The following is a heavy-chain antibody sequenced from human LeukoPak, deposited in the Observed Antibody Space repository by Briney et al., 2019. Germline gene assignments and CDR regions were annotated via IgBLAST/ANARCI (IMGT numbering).Heavy chain of an antibody. Sequence: GGSLRFSCAASGFSFSGYSMSWVRQAPGKGLEWVSFISRTSSDIYHADSVKGRFTISRDNAKNSLYLQMNSLRAEDTAVYYCARDLPAAVDWGQGTLVTVSS. J-gene: IGHJ4*02. CDR3: ARDLPAAVD. CDR1: GFSFSGYS. D-gene: IGHD2-2*01. V-gene: IGHV3-21*01. CDR2: ISRTSSDI.